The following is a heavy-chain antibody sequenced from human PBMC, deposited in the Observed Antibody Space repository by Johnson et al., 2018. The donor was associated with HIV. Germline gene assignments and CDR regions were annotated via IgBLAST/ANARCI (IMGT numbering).Heavy chain of an antibody. V-gene: IGHV3-30*04. CDR1: GFTFSSYP. D-gene: IGHD3-22*01. CDR2: IRYDGSNK. Sequence: VQLVESGGGVVQPGRSLRLSCAASGFTFSSYPMHWVRQAPGKGLEWVAFIRYDGSNKYYADSVKGRFTISRDNSKNTLYLQMDSLRAEDMAVYYCTIPYYYDSGGYQDAIDIWGQGTMVTVSS. CDR3: TIPYYYDSGGYQDAIDI. J-gene: IGHJ3*02.